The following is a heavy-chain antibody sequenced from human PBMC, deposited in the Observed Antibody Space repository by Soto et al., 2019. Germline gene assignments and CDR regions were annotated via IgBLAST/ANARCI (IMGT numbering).Heavy chain of an antibody. D-gene: IGHD1-26*01. CDR1: GFTFSSNY. CDR3: ARGGLVGAGLLGDYYYGMDV. CDR2: IYSGGST. V-gene: IGHV3-53*01. Sequence: PGGSLRLSCAASGFTFSSNYMSWVRQAPGKGLEWVSVIYSGGSTYYADSVKGRFTISRDNSKNTLYLQMNSLRAEDTAVYYCARGGLVGAGLLGDYYYGMDVWGQGTTVTVSS. J-gene: IGHJ6*02.